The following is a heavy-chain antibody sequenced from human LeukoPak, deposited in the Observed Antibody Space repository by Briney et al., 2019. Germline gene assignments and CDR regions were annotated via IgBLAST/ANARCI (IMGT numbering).Heavy chain of an antibody. D-gene: IGHD3-10*01. V-gene: IGHV3-21*01. CDR1: GFTFSSYS. CDR2: ISSSSSYI. CDR3: ARDSAGNGMDV. J-gene: IGHJ6*04. Sequence: PGGSLRLSCAASGFTFSSYSMNWVRQAPGKGLEGVSSISSSSSYIYYADSVKGRFTISRDNAKNSLYLQMNSLRAEDTAVYYCARDSAGNGMDVWGKGTTVTVSS.